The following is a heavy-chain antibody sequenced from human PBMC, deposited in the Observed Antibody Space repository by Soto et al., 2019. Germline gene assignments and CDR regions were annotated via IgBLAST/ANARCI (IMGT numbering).Heavy chain of an antibody. D-gene: IGHD3-3*01. CDR2: INHSGST. CDR3: ARRRFTWSGYYYYYYMDV. Sequence: SETLSLTCAVYGGSFSGYYWSWIRQPPGKGLEWIGEINHSGSTNYNPSLKSRVTISVDTSKNQFSLKLSSVTAADTAVYYCARRRFTWSGYYYYYYMDVWGKGTTVTVSS. V-gene: IGHV4-34*01. J-gene: IGHJ6*03. CDR1: GGSFSGYY.